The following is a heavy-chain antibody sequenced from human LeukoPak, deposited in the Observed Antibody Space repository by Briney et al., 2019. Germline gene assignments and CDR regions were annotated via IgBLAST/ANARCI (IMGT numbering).Heavy chain of an antibody. CDR2: IYYSGST. Sequence: TTSETLSLTCTVSGGSISSSSYYWGWIRQPPGKGLEWIGSIYYSGSTYYNPSLKSRVTISVDTSKNQFSLKLSSVTAADTAVYYCARYWGYGDYIDYWGQGTLVTVSS. J-gene: IGHJ4*02. CDR1: GGSISSSSYY. V-gene: IGHV4-39*07. CDR3: ARYWGYGDYIDY. D-gene: IGHD4-17*01.